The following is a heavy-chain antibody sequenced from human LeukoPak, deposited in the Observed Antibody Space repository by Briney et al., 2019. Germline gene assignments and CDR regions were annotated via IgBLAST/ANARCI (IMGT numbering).Heavy chain of an antibody. J-gene: IGHJ3*02. CDR2: IYHSGST. Sequence: SETLSLTCTVSGGSISSYYWSWIRQPPGKGLEWIGHIYHSGSTYYNPSLKSRVTISVDRSKNQFSLKLSSVTAADTAVYYCASAIFVENAFDIWGQGTMVTVSS. D-gene: IGHD3-3*01. V-gene: IGHV4-59*12. CDR3: ASAIFVENAFDI. CDR1: GGSISSYY.